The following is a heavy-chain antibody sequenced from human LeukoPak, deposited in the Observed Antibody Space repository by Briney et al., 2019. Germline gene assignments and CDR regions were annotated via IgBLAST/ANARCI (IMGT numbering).Heavy chain of an antibody. Sequence: ASVKVSCKASGYTFTGYYMHWVRQAPGQGLEWMGRINPNSGGTNYAQKFQGKVTMTRDTSISTAYMELSRLRSDDTAVYYCARVSSSDFGVPWGQGTLVTVSS. CDR1: GYTFTGYY. CDR2: INPNSGGT. V-gene: IGHV1-2*06. D-gene: IGHD6-19*01. CDR3: ARVSSSDFGVP. J-gene: IGHJ5*02.